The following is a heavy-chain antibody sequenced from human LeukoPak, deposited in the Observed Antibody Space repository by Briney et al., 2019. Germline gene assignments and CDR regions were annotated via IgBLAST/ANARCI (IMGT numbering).Heavy chain of an antibody. Sequence: SQTLSLTCAVSGGSISSGGYSWSWIRQPPGKGLEWIGYIYHSGSTYYNPSLKSRVTISVDRSKNQFSLKLSSVTAADTAVYYCASQKSSFDYWGQGTLVTASS. CDR3: ASQKSSFDY. CDR1: GGSISSGGYS. CDR2: IYHSGST. V-gene: IGHV4-30-2*01. J-gene: IGHJ4*02.